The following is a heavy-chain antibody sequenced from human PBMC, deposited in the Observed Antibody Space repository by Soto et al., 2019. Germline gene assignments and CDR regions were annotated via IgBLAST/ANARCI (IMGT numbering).Heavy chain of an antibody. Sequence: QVQLQQWGAGLLKPSETLSLTCTVYGGSFSGYYWSWIRQPPGKGLAWIGEISHSGRTNYNPSLKSRVTISIDMSRNHFSLKLSVVTAAPTALYYCARVERGTATTVVDAFDIWGQGTMVTVS. CDR2: ISHSGRT. D-gene: IGHD1-1*01. CDR3: ARVERGTATTVVDAFDI. CDR1: GGSFSGYY. V-gene: IGHV4-34*01. J-gene: IGHJ3*02.